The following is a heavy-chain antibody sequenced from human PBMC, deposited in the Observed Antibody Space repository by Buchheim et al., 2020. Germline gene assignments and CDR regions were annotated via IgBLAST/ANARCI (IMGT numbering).Heavy chain of an antibody. V-gene: IGHV3-30*04. J-gene: IGHJ4*02. Sequence: QVQLVESGGGMVQPGRSLRLSCAASGFTFSSYAMHWVRQAPGKGLEWVAVMSSDGSNKYYADSVKGRFIISRDTSKDTLFLQMISLRGEDTAVYYCAKASSSGWYYFDYWGQGT. CDR2: MSSDGSNK. D-gene: IGHD6-19*01. CDR3: AKASSSGWYYFDY. CDR1: GFTFSSYA.